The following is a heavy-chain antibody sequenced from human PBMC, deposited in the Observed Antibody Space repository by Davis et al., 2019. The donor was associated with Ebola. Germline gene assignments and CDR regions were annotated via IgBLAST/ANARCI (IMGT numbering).Heavy chain of an antibody. D-gene: IGHD3-16*02. CDR1: GFTFSSYG. J-gene: IGHJ4*02. Sequence: GESLKISCAASGFTFSSYGMHWVRQAPGKGLEWVAFIRYDGSNKYYADSVKGRFTISRDNSKNTLYLQMNSLRAEDTAVYYCAKTPTGDYVWGSYRYGYFDYWGQGTLVTVSS. V-gene: IGHV3-30*02. CDR2: IRYDGSNK. CDR3: AKTPTGDYVWGSYRYGYFDY.